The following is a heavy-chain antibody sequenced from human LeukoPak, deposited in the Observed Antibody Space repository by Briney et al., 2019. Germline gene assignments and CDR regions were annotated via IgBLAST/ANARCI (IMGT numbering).Heavy chain of an antibody. Sequence: SETLSLSCTVSGGSISSYYWSWIRQPAGKTLEWIGRIYSSGTTTYTPSLKSRVTMSVDTSKNQFSMKLSPVNAADTAVYYGVRDGDVVVPAANQTPYYYYGMDVWGQGTTVTVSS. J-gene: IGHJ6*02. CDR2: IYSSGTT. V-gene: IGHV4-4*07. D-gene: IGHD2-2*01. CDR1: GGSISSYY. CDR3: VRDGDVVVPAANQTPYYYYGMDV.